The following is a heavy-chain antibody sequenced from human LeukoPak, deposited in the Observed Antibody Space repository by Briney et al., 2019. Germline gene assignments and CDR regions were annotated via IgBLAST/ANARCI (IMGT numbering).Heavy chain of an antibody. J-gene: IGHJ4*02. CDR1: GGCISSTIYY. V-gene: IGHV4-39*01. D-gene: IGHD5-24*01. CDR3: VEMATRWYFDY. CDR2: IYYSGST. Sequence: SETLSLTCTVSGGCISSTIYYWGWIRPPPGKGLEWIGSIYYSGSTYYYPSLKSRVTMSVDTSKNQFSLKLSSVTAADTAVYYCVEMATRWYFDYWGQGTLATVSS.